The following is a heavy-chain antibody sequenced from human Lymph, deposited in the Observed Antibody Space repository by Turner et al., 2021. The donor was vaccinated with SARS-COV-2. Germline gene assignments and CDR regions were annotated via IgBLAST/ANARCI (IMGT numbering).Heavy chain of an antibody. CDR3: ARELVGYGMDV. Sequence: EVQLVETGGGLIQPGGSLRLSCAASGLMVSSNYMTWVRQSAGKGLEWGSGNYGGGSTFYADAVKSRFTIPRDNSKNTVYTQMNSLRAEDTAVYYCARELVGYGMDVWGQGTTVTVSS. J-gene: IGHJ6*02. CDR2: NYGGGST. CDR1: GLMVSSNY. D-gene: IGHD3-10*01. V-gene: IGHV3-53*02.